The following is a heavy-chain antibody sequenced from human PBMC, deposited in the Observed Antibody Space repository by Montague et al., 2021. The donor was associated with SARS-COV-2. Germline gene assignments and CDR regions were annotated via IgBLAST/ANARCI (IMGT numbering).Heavy chain of an antibody. D-gene: IGHD3-22*01. CDR2: IYTSGST. V-gene: IGHV4-61*02. Sequence: TLSLTCTVSGGSISSGSYYWSWIRQPAGKGLEWIGRIYTSGSTNYNPSLKSRVTISVDTSKNQFSLKLSSVTAADTAVYYCARVYGFIDSFGYYFDYWGQGTLVTVSS. J-gene: IGHJ4*02. CDR3: ARVYGFIDSFGYYFDY. CDR1: GGSISSGSYY.